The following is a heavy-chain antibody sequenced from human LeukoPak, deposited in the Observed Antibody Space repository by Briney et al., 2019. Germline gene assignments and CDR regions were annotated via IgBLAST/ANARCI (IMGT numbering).Heavy chain of an antibody. J-gene: IGHJ5*02. D-gene: IGHD4-11*01. Sequence: GGSLRLSCSASEFSISTYGMNWVRQAPGRGLEWVSSINTIGNKIYYGDSVKGRFTISRDNSKNTLSLQMNNLRVEDTAIYYCAKGRYSSSWAPFDPWGQGTLVTVSS. CDR3: AKGRYSSSWAPFDP. V-gene: IGHV3-23*05. CDR2: INTIGNKI. CDR1: EFSISTYG.